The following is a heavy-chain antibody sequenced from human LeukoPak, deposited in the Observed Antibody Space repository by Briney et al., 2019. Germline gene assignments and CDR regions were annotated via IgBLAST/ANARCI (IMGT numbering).Heavy chain of an antibody. CDR2: IYVSGST. J-gene: IGHJ4*02. CDR1: GDSLDRHY. CDR3: ARFTYGGYSLDS. V-gene: IGHV4-4*07. D-gene: IGHD5-12*01. Sequence: SETLSLTCTVSGDSLDRHYWSWIRQPAGRGLEWIGRIYVSGSTTHNPSLTGRVAMSVDASKKPFSLKLRSVTAADTAVYYCARFTYGGYSLDSWGQGTLVVVSS.